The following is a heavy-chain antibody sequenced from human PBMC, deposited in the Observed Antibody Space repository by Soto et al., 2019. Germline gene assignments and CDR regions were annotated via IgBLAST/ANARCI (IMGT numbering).Heavy chain of an antibody. V-gene: IGHV3-23*01. CDR2: ISGSGGST. D-gene: IGHD3-22*01. Sequence: EVQLLESGGGLVQPGGSLRLSCAASGFTFSSYAMSWVRQAPGKGLEWVSAISGSGGSTYYADSVKGRFTISRDNSKNTLYLQMNSLRAEDTAVYYCAKGSDRTMIVVAVGVFDYWGQGTLVTVSS. CDR3: AKGSDRTMIVVAVGVFDY. J-gene: IGHJ4*02. CDR1: GFTFSSYA.